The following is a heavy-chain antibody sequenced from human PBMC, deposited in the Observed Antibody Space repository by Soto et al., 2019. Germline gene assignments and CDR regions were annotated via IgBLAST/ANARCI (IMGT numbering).Heavy chain of an antibody. CDR3: ARGHSSSPNGYDYSGMDV. D-gene: IGHD6-6*01. CDR2: TYSRSKWYN. J-gene: IGHJ6*02. Sequence: SHTLSLTCAISGDSVSSTSPAWNWIRQSPSRGLEWLGRTYSRSKWYNDYAVSVKSRITINPDTSKNQFSLQLNSVTPEDTAVYYSARGHSSSPNGYDYSGMDVWAQGTTVGISS. CDR1: GDSVSSTSPA. V-gene: IGHV6-1*01.